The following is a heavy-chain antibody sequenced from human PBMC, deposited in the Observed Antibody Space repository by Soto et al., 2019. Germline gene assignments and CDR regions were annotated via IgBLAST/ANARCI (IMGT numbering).Heavy chain of an antibody. CDR1: GFTFSSYG. Sequence: GGSLRLSCAASGFTFSSYGMHWVRQAPGKGLEWVAVIWYDGSNKYYADSVKGRFTISRDNSKNTLYLQMNSLRAEDTAVYYCARVRCSGGSCRRIRGVLDYWGQGTLVTVSS. J-gene: IGHJ4*02. V-gene: IGHV3-33*01. CDR3: ARVRCSGGSCRRIRGVLDY. CDR2: IWYDGSNK. D-gene: IGHD2-15*01.